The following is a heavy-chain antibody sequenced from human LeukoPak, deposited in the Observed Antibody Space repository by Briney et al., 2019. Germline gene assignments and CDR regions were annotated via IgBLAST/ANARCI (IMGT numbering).Heavy chain of an antibody. D-gene: IGHD3-3*01. J-gene: IGHJ4*02. CDR1: GGTFSSYA. Sequence: ASVKVSCKASGGTFSSYAISWVRQAPGQGLEWMGGIIPTFGTANYAQKFQGRVTITADESTSTAYMELSSLRSEDTGVYYCARLTIFGVVEGVYFDCWGQGTLVTVSS. V-gene: IGHV1-69*01. CDR2: IIPTFGTA. CDR3: ARLTIFGVVEGVYFDC.